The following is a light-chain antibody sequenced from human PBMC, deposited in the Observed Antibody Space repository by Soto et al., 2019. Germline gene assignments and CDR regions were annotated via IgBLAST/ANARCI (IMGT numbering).Light chain of an antibody. CDR1: SSNIGAGYD. CDR3: PSYDSSLSGYV. J-gene: IGLJ1*01. V-gene: IGLV1-40*01. CDR2: GNN. Sequence: QSVLTQPPSVSGAPGQRLTISCTGSSSNIGAGYDVHWYRQPPGTAPKLLIFGNNNRPSGVPDRFSGSKAGTSASLAITGLQAEDEADYYCPSYDSSLSGYVFGTGTKLTVL.